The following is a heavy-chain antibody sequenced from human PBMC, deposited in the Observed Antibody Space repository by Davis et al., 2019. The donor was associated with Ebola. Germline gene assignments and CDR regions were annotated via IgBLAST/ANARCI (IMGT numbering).Heavy chain of an antibody. CDR2: INPSGGST. CDR1: GYTFTSYY. V-gene: IGHV1-46*01. Sequence: ASVKVSCKASGYTFTSYYMHWVRQAPAQPLLSLVLINPSGGSTSYAQKFQGRVTMTRENSMSTAYMELSSLRSEDTAVYFCARGGVAYSDLDYWGQGTLVAVSS. J-gene: IGHJ4*02. D-gene: IGHD2-21*01. CDR3: ARGGVAYSDLDY.